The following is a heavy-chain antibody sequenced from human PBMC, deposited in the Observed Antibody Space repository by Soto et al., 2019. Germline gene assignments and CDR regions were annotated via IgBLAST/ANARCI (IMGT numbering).Heavy chain of an antibody. Sequence: ASVKVSCKASGGTFSRYSISWVRQAPGQGLEWMGGIIPIFGTANYAQKFQGRVTITADESTSTAYMELSSLRSEDTAVYYCARDRDYSTVNYYYGMDVWGQGTTVTVSS. CDR1: GGTFSRYS. CDR2: IIPIFGTA. J-gene: IGHJ6*02. D-gene: IGHD4-4*01. V-gene: IGHV1-69*13. CDR3: ARDRDYSTVNYYYGMDV.